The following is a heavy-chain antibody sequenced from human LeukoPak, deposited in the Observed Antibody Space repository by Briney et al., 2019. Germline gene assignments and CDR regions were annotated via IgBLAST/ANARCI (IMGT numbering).Heavy chain of an antibody. CDR3: ARDAAYDFRNPYRYFQH. CDR2: IYSGGST. D-gene: IGHD3-3*01. CDR1: GFTVSSNY. V-gene: IGHV3-53*01. J-gene: IGHJ1*01. Sequence: GGSLRLSCAASGFTVSSNYMSWVRQAPGKALEGVSVIYSGGSTYYADSVKGRFTISRDNAKSALYLQMNSLRAEDTAVYYCARDAAYDFRNPYRYFQHWGQGTLVTVSS.